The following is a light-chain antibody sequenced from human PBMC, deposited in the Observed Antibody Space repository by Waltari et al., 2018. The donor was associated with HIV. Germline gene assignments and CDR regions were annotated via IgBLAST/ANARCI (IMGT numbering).Light chain of an antibody. J-gene: IGKJ3*01. CDR3: QQYHTFTFT. CDR1: QSISTW. CDR2: KSS. V-gene: IGKV1-5*03. Sequence: DIQMTQSPSTMSASVGDRVTITCRASQSISTWLAWYQQKPGKATKLLIYKSSTLDGGVPSRFSGRGSGTEFTLTISGLQPDDFATYYCQQYHTFTFTFGPGTVVVVK.